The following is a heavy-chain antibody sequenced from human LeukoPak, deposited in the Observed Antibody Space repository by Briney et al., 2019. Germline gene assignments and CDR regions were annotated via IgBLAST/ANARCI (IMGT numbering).Heavy chain of an antibody. J-gene: IGHJ4*02. Sequence: ASVKVSCKASGYTFTGYYMHWVRQAPGQGLEWMGWINPNSGGTNYAQKFQGRVTMTRDTSISTAYMELSRLRSDDTAVYYCARAPKPGIAAAGTLDYWGQGTLVTVSS. V-gene: IGHV1-2*02. CDR2: INPNSGGT. D-gene: IGHD6-13*01. CDR1: GYTFTGYY. CDR3: ARAPKPGIAAAGTLDY.